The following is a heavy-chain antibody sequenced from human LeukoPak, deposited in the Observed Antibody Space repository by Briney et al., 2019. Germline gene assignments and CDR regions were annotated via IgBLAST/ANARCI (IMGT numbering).Heavy chain of an antibody. D-gene: IGHD3-9*01. CDR2: AYTSGST. V-gene: IGHV4-4*07. CDR3: AREPEYYDILTGYYPSYYFDY. CDR1: GGSISSYY. Sequence: PSETLSLTCTVSGGSISSYYWSWIRQPAGKGLEWIGRAYTSGSTNYNPSLKSRVTMSIDTSKNQFSLKLSSVTAADTAVYYCAREPEYYDILTGYYPSYYFDYWGQGTLVTVSS. J-gene: IGHJ4*02.